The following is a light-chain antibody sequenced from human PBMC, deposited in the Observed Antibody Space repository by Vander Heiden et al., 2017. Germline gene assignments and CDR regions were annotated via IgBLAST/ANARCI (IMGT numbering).Light chain of an antibody. J-gene: IGKJ2*01. CDR3: QQNDNLPPFT. V-gene: IGKV1-33*01. Sequence: DIQLTQSPSSLSASVGDRITITCQASQDIGTFLNWYQHKPEKAPKLLISRASDLASGVPSRFLGSGSESYFTLTISSLQPEDIATYYCQQNDNLPPFTFGQGTKLE. CDR1: QDIGTF. CDR2: RAS.